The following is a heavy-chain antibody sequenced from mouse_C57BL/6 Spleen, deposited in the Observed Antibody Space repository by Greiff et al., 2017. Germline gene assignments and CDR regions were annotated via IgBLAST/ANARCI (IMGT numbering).Heavy chain of an antibody. CDR1: GYTFTDYE. CDR3: TRGDTTGAY. Sequence: QVQLQQSGAGLVRPGASVTLSCKASGYTFTDYEMHSVKQTPVHGLEWIGAIDPETGGTASNQKFKGKAILTAEKSSSTAYMELRSLTSEASAVYYCTRGDTTGAYWGQGTPVTVAA. CDR2: IDPETGGT. V-gene: IGHV1-15*01. J-gene: IGHJ3*01. D-gene: IGHD1-1*01.